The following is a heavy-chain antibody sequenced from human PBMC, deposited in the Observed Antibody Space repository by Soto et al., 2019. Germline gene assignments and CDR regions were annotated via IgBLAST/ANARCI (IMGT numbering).Heavy chain of an antibody. D-gene: IGHD3-16*01. Sequence: LRLSCAASGFAFSTYGLHWVRQAPGKELEWVAIITSDVNYKYYADSVKGRFTISRGNSKNTLFLQMNSLRAEDTAVYYCAKGGSFDIWGQGTLVTVSS. J-gene: IGHJ4*02. V-gene: IGHV3-30*18. CDR3: AKGGSFDI. CDR2: ITSDVNYK. CDR1: GFAFSTYG.